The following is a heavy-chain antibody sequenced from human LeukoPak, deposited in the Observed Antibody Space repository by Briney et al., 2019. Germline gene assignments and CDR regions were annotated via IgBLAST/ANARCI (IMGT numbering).Heavy chain of an antibody. CDR3: ARHDDDYGDSYYFDD. CDR2: IYYSGST. Sequence: SETLSLTCTVSGGSISSYYWSWIRQPPGKGLEWIGYIYYSGSTNYNPSLKSRVTISVDTSKNQFSLKLSSVTAADTAVYYCARHDDDYGDSYYFDDWGQGTLVTVSS. J-gene: IGHJ4*02. CDR1: GGSISSYY. V-gene: IGHV4-59*08. D-gene: IGHD4-17*01.